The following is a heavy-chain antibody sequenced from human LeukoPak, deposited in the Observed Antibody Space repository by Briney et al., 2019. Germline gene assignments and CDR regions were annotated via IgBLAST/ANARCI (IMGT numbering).Heavy chain of an antibody. V-gene: IGHV3-48*03. D-gene: IGHD3-10*02. CDR2: ISSSGSTI. CDR3: AELGITMIGGV. Sequence: GGSLRLSCAASGFTFSSYEMNWVRQAPGQGLEWVSYISSSGSTIYYADSVKGRFTIPRDNAKNSLYLQMNGLRAEDTAVYYCAELGITMIGGVWGKGTTVTISS. CDR1: GFTFSSYE. J-gene: IGHJ6*04.